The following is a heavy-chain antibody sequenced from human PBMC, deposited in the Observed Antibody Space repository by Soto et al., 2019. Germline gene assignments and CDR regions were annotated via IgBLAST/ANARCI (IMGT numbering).Heavy chain of an antibody. CDR3: AKESVEATYSYYGMDV. CDR2: VXXXXXXX. CDR1: GFSFESYG. D-gene: IGHD1-26*01. Sequence: GGSLRLSCGGSGFSFESYGMHWVRQAPGKGLEWVATVXXXXXXXXXIDSVEGRFTISRDNSKKMLSLQMTSLRHEDTAVYYCAKESVEATYSYYGMDVWGPGTTVTVSS. V-gene: IGHV3-30*18. J-gene: IGHJ6*02.